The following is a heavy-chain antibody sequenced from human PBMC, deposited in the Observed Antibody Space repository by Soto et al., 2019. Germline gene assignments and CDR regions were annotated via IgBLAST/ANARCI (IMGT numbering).Heavy chain of an antibody. CDR3: AKGRETFVVVVAAKDY. Sequence: GGSLRLSCAASGFTFSSYAMSWVRQAPGKGLEWVSAISGSGGSTYYADSVKGRFTISRDNSKNTLYLQMNSLRAEDTAVYYCAKGRETFVVVVAAKDYWGQGTLVTVSS. CDR1: GFTFSSYA. CDR2: ISGSGGST. D-gene: IGHD2-15*01. V-gene: IGHV3-23*01. J-gene: IGHJ4*02.